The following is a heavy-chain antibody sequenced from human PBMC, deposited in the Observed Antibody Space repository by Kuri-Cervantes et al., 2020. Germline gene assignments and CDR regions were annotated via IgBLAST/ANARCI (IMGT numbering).Heavy chain of an antibody. Sequence: GESLKISCAASGFTFSSYGMHWVRQAPGKGLEWVAVISYDGSNKYYADSVKGRFTISRDNSKNTPYLQMNSLRAEDTAVYYCAKDRSSGCLDYWGQGTLVTVSS. CDR1: GFTFSSYG. D-gene: IGHD6-19*01. V-gene: IGHV3-30*18. J-gene: IGHJ4*02. CDR2: ISYDGSNK. CDR3: AKDRSSGCLDY.